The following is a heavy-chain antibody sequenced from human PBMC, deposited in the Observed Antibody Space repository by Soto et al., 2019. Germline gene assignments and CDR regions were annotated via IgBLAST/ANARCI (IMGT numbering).Heavy chain of an antibody. CDR3: AKSLVAARPGVQDAFDI. D-gene: IGHD6-6*01. CDR1: GFTFSSYA. CDR2: ISGSGGST. J-gene: IGHJ3*02. V-gene: IGHV3-23*01. Sequence: GGSLRLSCAASGFTFSSYAMSWVRQAPGKGLEWVSAISGSGGSTYYADSVKGRFTIYRDNSKNTLYLQMNSLRAEDTAVYYCAKSLVAARPGVQDAFDIWGQGTMVT.